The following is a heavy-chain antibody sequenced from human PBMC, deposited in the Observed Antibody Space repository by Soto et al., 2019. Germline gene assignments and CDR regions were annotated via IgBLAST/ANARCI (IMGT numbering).Heavy chain of an antibody. Sequence: GGSLRLSCAASGFIFSTYNMNWVRQAPEKGLVWVSRINGDGISTSYADSVKGRFTISRDNAKDTLYLHMNSLGAEDTAVYYCARISQGTYCRGGNCYSDYWGQGTLVTVSS. D-gene: IGHD2-15*01. CDR2: INGDGIST. V-gene: IGHV3-74*01. J-gene: IGHJ4*02. CDR1: GFIFSTYN. CDR3: ARISQGTYCRGGNCYSDY.